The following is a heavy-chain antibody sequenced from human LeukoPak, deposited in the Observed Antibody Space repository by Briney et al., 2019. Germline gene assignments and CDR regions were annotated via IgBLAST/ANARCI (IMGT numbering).Heavy chain of an antibody. D-gene: IGHD5-18*01. CDR1: GFAFSDYS. CDR3: ARVHRGYSYGRLDY. Sequence: GGSLTLSCAASGFAFSDYSMNWVRQAPGKGLEWVSYISSSDNTIHYADSVKGRFTISRDNSKDSLYLEMNSLRDEDTAVYYCARVHRGYSYGRLDYWGQGTLVTVSS. J-gene: IGHJ4*02. CDR2: ISSSDNTI. V-gene: IGHV3-48*02.